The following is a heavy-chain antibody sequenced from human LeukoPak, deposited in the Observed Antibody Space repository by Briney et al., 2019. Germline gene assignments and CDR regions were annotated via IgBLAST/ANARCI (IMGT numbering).Heavy chain of an antibody. CDR2: IYHSGST. CDR1: GGSISSGGYS. Sequence: SQTLSLTCAVSGGSISSGGYSWSWIRQPPGKGLEWIGYIYHSGSTYYNPSLKSRVTISVDRSKNQFSLKLSSVTAADTAVDYCARVGEWELVFDYWGQGTLVTVSS. V-gene: IGHV4-30-2*01. CDR3: ARVGEWELVFDY. J-gene: IGHJ4*02. D-gene: IGHD1-26*01.